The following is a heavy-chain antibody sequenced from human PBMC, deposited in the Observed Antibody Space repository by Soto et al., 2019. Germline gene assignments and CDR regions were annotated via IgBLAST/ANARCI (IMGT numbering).Heavy chain of an antibody. Sequence: SETLSLTCTVSGGFIWGWIRQSPDKGLEWIGYIYNSGRYNYNPSLESRLTISIDTSKNQFSLRLASVTAADTAVYYCARAGLDGGNSENFDYWGQGTLDTVSS. D-gene: IGHD2-21*02. CDR3: ARAGLDGGNSENFDY. V-gene: IGHV4-4*09. CDR2: IYNSGRY. J-gene: IGHJ4*02. CDR1: GGFI.